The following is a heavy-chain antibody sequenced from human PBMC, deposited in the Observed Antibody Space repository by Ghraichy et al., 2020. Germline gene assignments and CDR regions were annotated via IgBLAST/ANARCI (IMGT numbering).Heavy chain of an antibody. CDR2: IYPGDSDT. J-gene: IGHJ1*01. Sequence: GESLNISCKGSGYSFTSYWIGWVRQMPGKGLEWMGIIYPGDSDTRYSPSFQGQVTISADKSISAAYLQWSSLKVSDTAMYYCATPDPYYYDSSGYPLGSEYFQHWGQGTLVTVSS. D-gene: IGHD3-22*01. CDR1: GYSFTSYW. CDR3: ATPDPYYYDSSGYPLGSEYFQH. V-gene: IGHV5-51*01.